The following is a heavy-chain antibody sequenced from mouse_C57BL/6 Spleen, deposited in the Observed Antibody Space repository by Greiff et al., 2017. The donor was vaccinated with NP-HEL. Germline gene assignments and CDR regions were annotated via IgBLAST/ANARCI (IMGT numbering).Heavy chain of an antibody. CDR1: GFTFSDYG. J-gene: IGHJ1*03. D-gene: IGHD2-2*01. V-gene: IGHV5-17*01. CDR2: ISSGSSTI. Sequence: DVKLVESGGGLVKPGGSLKLSCAASGFTFSDYGMHWVRQAPEKGLEWVAYISSGSSTIYYADTVKGRFTISRDNAKNTLFLQMTSLRSEDTAMYYCGRGLQSYWYFEVWGTGTTVTVAS. CDR3: GRGLQSYWYFEV.